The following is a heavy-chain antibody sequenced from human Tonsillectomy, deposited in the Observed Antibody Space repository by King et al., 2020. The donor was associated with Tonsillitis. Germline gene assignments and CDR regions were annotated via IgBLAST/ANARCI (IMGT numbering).Heavy chain of an antibody. Sequence: VQLVQSGTEMKKPGASVKVSCRASGYTFSIQGMTWVRQAPGQGLEWMGWISGYNGDTKYAQRLQGRVTMTTDTSTSTAYLELRNLRSDDTAVYFCTRSSATETAYYFETWGQGTLVTVSS. V-gene: IGHV1-18*01. CDR1: GYTFSIQG. J-gene: IGHJ4*02. CDR3: TRSSATETAYYFET. CDR2: ISGYNGDT. D-gene: IGHD4-11*01.